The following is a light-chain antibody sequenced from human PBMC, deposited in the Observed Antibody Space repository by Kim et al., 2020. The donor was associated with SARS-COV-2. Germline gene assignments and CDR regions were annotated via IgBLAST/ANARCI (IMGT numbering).Light chain of an antibody. Sequence: GQSVNISCTGTTSDVGGYNYVSWYQQHAGKAPKLMIYEVSKRPSGVPDRFSGSKSGNTASLTVSGLQAEDEADYYCSSYAGSNNLVFGGGTQLTVL. V-gene: IGLV2-8*01. CDR3: SSYAGSNNLV. J-gene: IGLJ2*01. CDR2: EVS. CDR1: TSDVGGYNY.